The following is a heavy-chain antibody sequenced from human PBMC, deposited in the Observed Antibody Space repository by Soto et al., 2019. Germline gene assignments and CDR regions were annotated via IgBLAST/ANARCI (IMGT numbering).Heavy chain of an antibody. J-gene: IGHJ4*02. CDR2: IYHSGST. CDR3: ARVGRGYSYGYCDY. CDR1: GGSISSGGYS. Sequence: SETLSLTCAVSGGSISSGGYSWSWIRQPPGKGLEWIGYIYHSGSTYYNPSLKSRVTISVDRSKNQFSLKLSSVTAVDTAVYYCARVGRGYSYGYCDYWGQGTLVTVSS. D-gene: IGHD5-18*01. V-gene: IGHV4-30-2*01.